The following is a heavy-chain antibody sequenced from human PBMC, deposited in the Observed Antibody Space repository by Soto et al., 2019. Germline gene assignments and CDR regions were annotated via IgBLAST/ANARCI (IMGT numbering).Heavy chain of an antibody. D-gene: IGHD5-18*01. J-gene: IGHJ5*02. CDR3: AKSSQLWSWFDP. V-gene: IGHV3-9*01. CDR2: ITWNSGSI. Sequence: SLRLSCAASGFTFHDYAMHWVRQGQGKGLEWVSGITWNSGSIDYADSVKGRFTISRDNAKNSLYLQMNSLRAEDTALYYCAKSSQLWSWFDPWGQGTLVTVSS. CDR1: GFTFHDYA.